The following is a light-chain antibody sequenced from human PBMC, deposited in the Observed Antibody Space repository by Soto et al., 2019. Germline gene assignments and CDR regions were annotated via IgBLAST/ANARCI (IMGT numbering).Light chain of an antibody. V-gene: IGKV1-9*01. CDR2: AAS. CDR1: QGISSY. CDR3: QQLNSYLFT. Sequence: IQLIQSPSSLSASVGDRVTITCRASQGISSYLAWYQQKPGKAPKLLIYAASTLQSGVPSRFSGSGSGTDFTLTISSLQPEDFATYYCQQLNSYLFTFGPGTKVDIK. J-gene: IGKJ3*01.